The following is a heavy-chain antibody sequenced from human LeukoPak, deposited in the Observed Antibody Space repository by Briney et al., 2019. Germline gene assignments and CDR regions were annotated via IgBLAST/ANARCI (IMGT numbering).Heavy chain of an antibody. CDR1: GFTFSSFN. V-gene: IGHV3-74*03. Sequence: GGSLRLSCAASGFTFSSFNMHWVRQAPGKGLVWVSRLKSDGSTAMYAVSVQGRFAISRDNARNTVHLLMSSLTVEDTGVYYCARGIYGDPVAFDSWGQGALVTVSS. CDR3: ARGIYGDPVAFDS. J-gene: IGHJ4*02. D-gene: IGHD4-17*01. CDR2: LKSDGSTA.